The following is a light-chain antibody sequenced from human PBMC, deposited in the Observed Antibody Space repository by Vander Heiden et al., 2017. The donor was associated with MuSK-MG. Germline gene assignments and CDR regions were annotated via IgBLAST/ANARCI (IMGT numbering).Light chain of an antibody. Sequence: EIVMTQSPATLSVSPGERATLSCRASQSVSSNLAWYQQKPGQAPRLLIYGASTRDTGIPARFSGSGYGKEFTLTISSRQSEDFAVYYCQQDNNWPPVTFGQGTKLEIK. CDR2: GAS. J-gene: IGKJ2*01. V-gene: IGKV3-15*01. CDR3: QQDNNWPPVT. CDR1: QSVSSN.